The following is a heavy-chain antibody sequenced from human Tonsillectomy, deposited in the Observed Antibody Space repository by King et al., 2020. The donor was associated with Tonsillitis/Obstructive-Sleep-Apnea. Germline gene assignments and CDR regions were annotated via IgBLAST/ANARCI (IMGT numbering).Heavy chain of an antibody. D-gene: IGHD2-2*01. J-gene: IGHJ6*03. CDR2: IWYDGSNK. CDR3: ARDWGDIVVVPAAILGYYYYMDV. CDR1: GFTFSSYG. Sequence: VQLVESGEGVVQPGRSLRLSCAASGFTFSSYGMHWVRQAPGKGLEWVAVIWYDGSNKYYADSVKGRFTISRDNSKNTLYLQMNSLRAEDTAVYYCARDWGDIVVVPAAILGYYYYMDVWGKGTTVTVSS. V-gene: IGHV3-33*01.